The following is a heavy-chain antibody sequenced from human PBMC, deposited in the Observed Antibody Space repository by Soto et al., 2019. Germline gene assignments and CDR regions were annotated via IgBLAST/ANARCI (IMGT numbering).Heavy chain of an antibody. CDR1: GGSISSYY. D-gene: IGHD3-10*01. V-gene: IGHV4-59*01. CDR2: IYYSGST. J-gene: IGHJ4*02. CDR3: ARASKGVRGVENFDY. Sequence: SETLSLTCTVSGGSISSYYWSWIRQPPGKGLEWIGYIYYSGSTNYNPSLKSRVTISVDTSKNQFSLKLSSVTAADTAVYYCARASKGVRGVENFDYWGQGTLVTVSS.